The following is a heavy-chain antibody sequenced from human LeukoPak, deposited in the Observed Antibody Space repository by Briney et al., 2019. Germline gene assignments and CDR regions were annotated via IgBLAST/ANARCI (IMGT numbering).Heavy chain of an antibody. CDR1: GFTFSDYY. J-gene: IGHJ4*02. D-gene: IGHD2-8*01. Sequence: PGGSLRLSCAASGFTFSDYYMSWIRQAPGKGLEWVAYISSSSSYTNYADSVKGRCTISRDNAKNSLYLQMNSLRAEDTAVYYCARDPMEYCTNGVCRHYFDYWGQGTLVTVSS. CDR3: ARDPMEYCTNGVCRHYFDY. V-gene: IGHV3-11*06. CDR2: ISSSSSYT.